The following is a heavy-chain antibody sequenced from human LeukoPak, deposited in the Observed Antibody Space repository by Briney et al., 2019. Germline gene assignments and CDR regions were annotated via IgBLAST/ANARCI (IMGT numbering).Heavy chain of an antibody. D-gene: IGHD4-23*01. CDR3: AGRLLVELRWDWFDP. Sequence: GASVKVSCKASGYTFTSYGISWVRQAPGQGLEWMGWISAYNGNTNYAQKLQGRVTMTTDTSTSTAYMELRSLRSDDTAVYYCAGRLLVELRWDWFDPWGQGTLVTVSS. J-gene: IGHJ5*02. CDR2: ISAYNGNT. CDR1: GYTFTSYG. V-gene: IGHV1-18*01.